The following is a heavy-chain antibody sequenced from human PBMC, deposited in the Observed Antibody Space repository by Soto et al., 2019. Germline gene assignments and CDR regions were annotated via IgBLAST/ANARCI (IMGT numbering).Heavy chain of an antibody. Sequence: GASQKISWKGSAYSFTSFWIGWVRHMPGKGLELMGIISPGDFDTRYSPSFQGQVTISAYKFSSTAYLQWSSLKASDTATYYCAGLGGPRPLLYPLDYYRQGSLLTVSS. J-gene: IGHJ4*02. CDR3: AGLGGPRPLLYPLDY. D-gene: IGHD2-2*02. CDR1: AYSFTSFW. V-gene: IGHV5-51*01. CDR2: ISPGDFDT.